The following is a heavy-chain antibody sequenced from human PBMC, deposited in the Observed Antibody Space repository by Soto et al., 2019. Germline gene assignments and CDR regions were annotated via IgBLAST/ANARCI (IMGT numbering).Heavy chain of an antibody. CDR1: GGTFSSYT. CDR3: ARDHDGYSIYAYNWFDP. V-gene: IGHV1-69*08. Sequence: QVQLVQSGAEVKKPGSSVKVSCKASGGTFSSYTISWVRQAPGQGLEWMGRIIPILGIANYAQKFQGRVTITADKSTSTAYMELSSLRSEDTAVYYCARDHDGYSIYAYNWFDPWGQGTLVTVSS. CDR2: IIPILGIA. J-gene: IGHJ5*02. D-gene: IGHD4-4*01.